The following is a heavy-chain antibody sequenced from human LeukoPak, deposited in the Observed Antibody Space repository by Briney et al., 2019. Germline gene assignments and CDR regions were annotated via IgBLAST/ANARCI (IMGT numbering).Heavy chain of an antibody. CDR1: GGSISSYY. CDR2: IYTSGST. D-gene: IGHD3-3*01. Sequence: SETLSLTCTVSGGSISSYYWSWIRQPAGKGLEWIGRIYTSGSTNYNPSLKSRVTMSVDTSKNQFSLKLSSVAAADTAVYYCARDSSHYDFWSGYQSGSVFMDVRGKGTTVTVSS. V-gene: IGHV4-4*07. J-gene: IGHJ6*04. CDR3: ARDSSHYDFWSGYQSGSVFMDV.